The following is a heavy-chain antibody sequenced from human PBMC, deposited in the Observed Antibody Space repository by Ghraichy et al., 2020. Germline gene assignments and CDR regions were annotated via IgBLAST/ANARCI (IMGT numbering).Heavy chain of an antibody. CDR3: ARGGYNYGSNPIDY. CDR1: GFIFSSYY. V-gene: IGHV3-7*04. Sequence: LSLTCAASGFIFSSYYMTWVRPVPGKGLEWVANIKHDESEKYYVDSVKGRFTISRDNAKNSLYLQMNSLRPDDTAVYYCARGGYNYGSNPIDYWGQGTLVIVSS. J-gene: IGHJ4*02. CDR2: IKHDESEK. D-gene: IGHD5-18*01.